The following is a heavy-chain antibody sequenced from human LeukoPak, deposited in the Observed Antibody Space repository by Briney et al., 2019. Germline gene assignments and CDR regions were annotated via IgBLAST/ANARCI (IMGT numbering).Heavy chain of an antibody. D-gene: IGHD5-24*01. J-gene: IGHJ3*02. Sequence: GASLKISCKGSGYSFTSYWIGWLRQMPGKGLEGMGIIYPGDSDTRYSPSFQSQVTISADKSISTAYLQWSSLTASDTAMYYCASPIDGYNAEAFDIWGQGTMVTVSS. CDR1: GYSFTSYW. CDR3: ASPIDGYNAEAFDI. CDR2: IYPGDSDT. V-gene: IGHV5-51*01.